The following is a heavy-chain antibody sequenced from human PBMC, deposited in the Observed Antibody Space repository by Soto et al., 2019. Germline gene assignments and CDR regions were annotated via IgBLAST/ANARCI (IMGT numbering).Heavy chain of an antibody. J-gene: IGHJ4*02. V-gene: IGHV3-33*01. CDR2: IWYDGSNK. CDR3: ARDTGDGVGETNFDY. CDR1: GFTFSSYG. Sequence: GGSLRLSCAASGFTFSSYGMHWVRQAPGKGLEWVAVIWYDGSNKYYADSVKGRFTVSRDNSKNTLYLLMNSLRAEDTAVYYCARDTGDGVGETNFDYWGQGTLVTVSS. D-gene: IGHD3-16*01.